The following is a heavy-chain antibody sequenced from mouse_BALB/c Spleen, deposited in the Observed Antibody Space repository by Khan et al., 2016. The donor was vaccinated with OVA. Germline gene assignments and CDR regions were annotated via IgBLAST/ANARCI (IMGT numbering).Heavy chain of an antibody. Sequence: VQLQESGAELARPGASVKLSCKASDYTFTDYYINWVKQRTGQGLEWIGEIYPGSGNTYYNEKFKGKATLTADKSSSTAYMQLSSLTSEDSAVFFCARRNYFGYTFAYWGQGTLVTVSA. V-gene: IGHV1-77*01. CDR2: IYPGSGNT. CDR1: DYTFTDYY. J-gene: IGHJ3*01. CDR3: ARRNYFGYTFAY. D-gene: IGHD1-2*01.